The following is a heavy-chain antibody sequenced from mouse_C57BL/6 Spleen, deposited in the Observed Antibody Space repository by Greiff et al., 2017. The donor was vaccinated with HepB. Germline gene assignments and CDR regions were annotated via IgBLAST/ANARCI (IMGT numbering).Heavy chain of an antibody. CDR1: GFTFSSYG. Sequence: EVKLVESGGDLVKPGGSLKLSCAASGFTFSSYGMSWVRQTPDKRLEWVATISSGGSYTYYPDSVKGRFTISRDNAKNTLYLQMSSLKSEDTAMYYCARQEVAYYYGSRYGAMDYWGQVTSVTVSS. D-gene: IGHD1-1*01. V-gene: IGHV5-6*02. CDR3: ARQEVAYYYGSRYGAMDY. CDR2: ISSGGSYT. J-gene: IGHJ4*01.